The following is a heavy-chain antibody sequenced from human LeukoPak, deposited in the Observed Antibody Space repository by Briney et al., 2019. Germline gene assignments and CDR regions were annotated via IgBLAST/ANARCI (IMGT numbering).Heavy chain of an antibody. CDR2: IWYDGSNK. D-gene: IGHD3-3*01. CDR1: GFTFSSYG. Sequence: GGSLRLSCAASGFTFSSYGMHWVRQAPGKGLEWVAVIWYDGSNKYYADSVKGRFTISRDNSKNTLYLQMNSLRAEDTAVYYCAKGEGVTYYDFWSGPDAFDIWGQGTMVTVSS. J-gene: IGHJ3*02. CDR3: AKGEGVTYYDFWSGPDAFDI. V-gene: IGHV3-33*06.